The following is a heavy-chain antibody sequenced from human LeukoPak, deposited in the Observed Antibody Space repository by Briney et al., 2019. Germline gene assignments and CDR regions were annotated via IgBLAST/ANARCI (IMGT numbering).Heavy chain of an antibody. CDR1: GYTFTGYY. V-gene: IGHV1-2*02. D-gene: IGHD3-9*01. CDR3: ATYTLRYFDWSHRQSYYFDY. Sequence: GASVKVSCKASGYTFTGYYMHWVRQAPGQGLEWMGWINPNSGGTNYAQKFQGRVTMTRDTSISTAYMELSSLRSEDTAVYYCATYTLRYFDWSHRQSYYFDYWGQGTLVTVSS. CDR2: INPNSGGT. J-gene: IGHJ4*02.